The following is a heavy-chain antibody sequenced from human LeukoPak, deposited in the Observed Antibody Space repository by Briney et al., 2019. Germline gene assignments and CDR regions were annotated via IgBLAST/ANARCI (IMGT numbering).Heavy chain of an antibody. CDR3: AREAHSISFDY. D-gene: IGHD6-13*01. J-gene: IGHJ4*02. V-gene: IGHV1-2*07. CDR2: INPNCGGT. Sequence: APVKPSCKASGYTFTGYYMHWVRQSPGQGLEWMGWINPNCGGTNIAHKLQTRVTMTRDTSISTAYMELSRLRSDDTAVYYCAREAHSISFDYWGQETLGTVSS. CDR1: GYTFTGYY.